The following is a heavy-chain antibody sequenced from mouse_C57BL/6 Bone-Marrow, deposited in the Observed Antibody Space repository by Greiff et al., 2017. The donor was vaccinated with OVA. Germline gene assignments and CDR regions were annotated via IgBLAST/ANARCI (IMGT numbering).Heavy chain of an antibody. V-gene: IGHV1-19*01. Sequence: EVKLVESGPVLVKPGASVKMSCKASGYTFTDYYMNWVKQSHGKSLEWIGVINPYNGGTSYNQKFKGKATLTVDKSSSTAYMELNSLTSEDSAVYYCARATVVATWYFDVWGTGTTVTVSS. J-gene: IGHJ1*03. CDR3: ARATVVATWYFDV. CDR2: INPYNGGT. CDR1: GYTFTDYY. D-gene: IGHD1-1*01.